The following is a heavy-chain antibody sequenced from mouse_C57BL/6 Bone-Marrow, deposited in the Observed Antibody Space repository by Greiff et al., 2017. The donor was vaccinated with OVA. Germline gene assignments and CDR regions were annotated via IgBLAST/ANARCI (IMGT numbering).Heavy chain of an antibody. Sequence: VKLMESGPGLVAPSQSLSITCTVSGFSLTSYGVHWVRQPPGKGLEWLVVIWSDGSTTYNSALKSRLSISKDNSKSQVFLKMNSLQTDDTAMYYCARHGTGDYYAMDYWGQGTSVTVSS. J-gene: IGHJ4*01. CDR3: ARHGTGDYYAMDY. CDR2: IWSDGST. V-gene: IGHV2-6-1*01. D-gene: IGHD4-1*01. CDR1: GFSLTSYG.